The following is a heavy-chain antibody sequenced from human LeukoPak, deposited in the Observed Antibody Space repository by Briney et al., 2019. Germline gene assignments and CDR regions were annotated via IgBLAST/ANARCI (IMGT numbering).Heavy chain of an antibody. CDR1: GFTFSSYG. V-gene: IGHV3-30*03. CDR3: AWPLGGRYFDWLSYGMDV. J-gene: IGHJ6*02. CDR2: ISYDGSNK. Sequence: PGRSLRLSCAASGFTFSSYGMHWVRQAPGKGLEWVAVISYDGSNKYYADSVKGRFTISRDNSKNTLYLQMNSLRAEDTAVYYCAWPLGGRYFDWLSYGMDVWGQGTTVTVSS. D-gene: IGHD3-9*01.